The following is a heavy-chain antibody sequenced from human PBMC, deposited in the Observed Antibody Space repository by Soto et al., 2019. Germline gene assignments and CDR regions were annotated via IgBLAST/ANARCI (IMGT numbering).Heavy chain of an antibody. Sequence: GGSLRLSCAASGFTFSSYWMSWVRQAPGKGLEWVANIKQDGSEKYYVDSVKGRFTISRDNAKNSLYLQMNSLRAEDTAVYYGARDHDSGSYYAFDIWGQGTMVTVSS. CDR3: ARDHDSGSYYAFDI. CDR2: IKQDGSEK. D-gene: IGHD1-26*01. CDR1: GFTFSSYW. J-gene: IGHJ3*02. V-gene: IGHV3-7*01.